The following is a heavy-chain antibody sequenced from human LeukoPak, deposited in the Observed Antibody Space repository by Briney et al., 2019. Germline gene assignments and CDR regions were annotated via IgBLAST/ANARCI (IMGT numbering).Heavy chain of an antibody. J-gene: IGHJ5*02. V-gene: IGHV1-8*01. D-gene: IGHD4-17*01. CDR3: ARGEHDYGDYVAANWFDP. CDR1: VYTFTSYD. Sequence: ASVKVSCKASVYTFTSYDINWVRQATGQGLEWMGWMNPNSGNTGYAQKFQGRVTMTRNTSISTAYMELSSLRSEDTAVYYCARGEHDYGDYVAANWFDPCGQGTLVTVSS. CDR2: MNPNSGNT.